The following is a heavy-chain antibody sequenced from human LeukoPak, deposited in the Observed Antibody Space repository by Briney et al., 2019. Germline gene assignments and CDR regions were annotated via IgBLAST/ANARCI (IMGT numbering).Heavy chain of an antibody. CDR2: INPNSGGT. CDR1: GYTFTGYY. V-gene: IGHV1-2*02. CDR3: ARDDILTGYQNFDY. D-gene: IGHD3-9*01. J-gene: IGHJ4*02. Sequence: GASVKVSCTASGYTFTGYYMHWVRQAPGQGLEWMGWINPNSGGTNYAQKFQGRVTMTRDTSISTAYMELSRLRSDDTAVYYCARDDILTGYQNFDYWGQGTLVTVSS.